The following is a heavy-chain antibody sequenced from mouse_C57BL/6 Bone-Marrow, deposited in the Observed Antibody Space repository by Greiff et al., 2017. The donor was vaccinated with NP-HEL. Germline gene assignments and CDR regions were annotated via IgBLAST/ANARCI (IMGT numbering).Heavy chain of an antibody. D-gene: IGHD2-2*01. CDR2: INPGSGGT. J-gene: IGHJ2*01. Sequence: VQLQQSGAELVRPGPSVTVSCKASGYAFTNYLIEWVKQRPGQGLEWIGVINPGSGGTNYNEKFKGKATLTADKSSSTAYMQLSSLTSEDSAVYFCARWGVTTYYFDYWGQGTTLTVSS. CDR3: ARWGVTTYYFDY. V-gene: IGHV1-54*01. CDR1: GYAFTNYL.